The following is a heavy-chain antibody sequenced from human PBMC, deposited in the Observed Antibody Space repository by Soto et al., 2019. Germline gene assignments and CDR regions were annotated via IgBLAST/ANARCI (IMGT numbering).Heavy chain of an antibody. D-gene: IGHD1-7*01. Sequence: PSETLSLTCTVSSDSINSFYWAWMRQHAGKGLVWIGRIHSSGTTNYNPSLSSRVTMLVDPSKNQFSLMMPSVTAADTAVYYCARDRIIETSYSDYLGQGILVTVSS. CDR2: IHSSGTT. CDR1: SDSINSFY. CDR3: ARDRIIETSYSDY. J-gene: IGHJ4*02. V-gene: IGHV4-4*07.